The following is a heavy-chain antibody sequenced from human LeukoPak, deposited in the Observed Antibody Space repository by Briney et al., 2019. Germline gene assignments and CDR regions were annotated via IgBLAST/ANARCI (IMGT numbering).Heavy chain of an antibody. D-gene: IGHD3-22*01. Sequence: GESLRLSCAASGFTFDDYGMSWVRQAPGKGLEWVSGINWNGGSTGYADSVKGRFTISRDNAKNSLHLQMNSLRAEDTALYHCARGYDSNYGMDVWGQGTTVTVSS. CDR1: GFTFDDYG. J-gene: IGHJ6*02. CDR3: ARGYDSNYGMDV. CDR2: INWNGGST. V-gene: IGHV3-20*01.